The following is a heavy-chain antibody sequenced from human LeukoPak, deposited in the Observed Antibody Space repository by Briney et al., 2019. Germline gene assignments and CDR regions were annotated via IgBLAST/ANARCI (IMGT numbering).Heavy chain of an antibody. CDR1: IYTSTSYD. Sequence: ASVKVSCKASIYTSTSYDINWVRQATGQGLEWMGWMNPNSGNTGYAQKFQGRVTMTRNTSISTAYMELSSLRSEDTAVYYCARKNYGSNRWFDPWGQGTLVTVSS. V-gene: IGHV1-8*01. CDR3: ARKNYGSNRWFDP. J-gene: IGHJ5*02. CDR2: MNPNSGNT. D-gene: IGHD4/OR15-4a*01.